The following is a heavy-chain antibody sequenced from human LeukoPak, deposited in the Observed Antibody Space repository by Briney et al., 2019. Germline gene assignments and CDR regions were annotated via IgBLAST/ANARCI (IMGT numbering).Heavy chain of an antibody. J-gene: IGHJ4*02. CDR1: GFTFDDYA. D-gene: IGHD2-2*01. CDR3: ARGFNYAFDY. Sequence: PGGSLRLSCAASGFTFDDYAMNWVRQAPGKGLEWFSYITSGGGTIYYADSVKGRFTISRDNAKNSLYLQMNSLRADDTATYYCARGFNYAFDYWGQGTLVTVSS. V-gene: IGHV3-48*03. CDR2: ITSGGGTI.